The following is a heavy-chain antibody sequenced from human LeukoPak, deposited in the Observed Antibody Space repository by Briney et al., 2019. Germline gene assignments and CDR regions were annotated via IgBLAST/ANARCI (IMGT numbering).Heavy chain of an antibody. CDR3: ARDPPLYPVNYFDY. CDR2: INQDGSEK. J-gene: IGHJ4*02. D-gene: IGHD2-2*02. Sequence: GGSLRLSCAASGFTFSSYWMSWVRQAPGEGLEWVANINQDGSEKYCVDSVKGRFTISRDNAKNSLYLQMNSLRAEDTAVYYCARDPPLYPVNYFDYWGQGTLVTVSS. V-gene: IGHV3-7*03. CDR1: GFTFSSYW.